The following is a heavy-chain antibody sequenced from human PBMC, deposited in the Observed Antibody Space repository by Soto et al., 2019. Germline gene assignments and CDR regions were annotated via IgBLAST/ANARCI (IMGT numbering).Heavy chain of an antibody. CDR3: AKDRTGYYDSSGYYPDAFDI. J-gene: IGHJ3*02. CDR1: GFTFSSYA. Sequence: GGSLRLSCAASGFTFSSYAMSWFRQAPGKGLEWVSAISGSGGSTYYADSVKGRFTISRDNSKNTLYLQMNSLRAEDTAVYYCAKDRTGYYDSSGYYPDAFDIWGQGTMVTVSS. CDR2: ISGSGGST. D-gene: IGHD3-22*01. V-gene: IGHV3-23*01.